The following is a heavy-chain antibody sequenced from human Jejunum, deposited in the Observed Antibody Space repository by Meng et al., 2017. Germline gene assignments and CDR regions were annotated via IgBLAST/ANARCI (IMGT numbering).Heavy chain of an antibody. Sequence: QVQLVQSGAEVKKPGASAKVSCEASGYTFTTLDINWVRQAAGQGLEWMGWMNPNSGITGYALKFRGRVTMTRDTSINTAYMELSSLTSEDTAIYYCARGVAAGFDYWGQGALVTVFS. CDR2: MNPNSGIT. J-gene: IGHJ4*02. V-gene: IGHV1-8*01. D-gene: IGHD6-13*01. CDR1: GYTFTTLD. CDR3: ARGVAAGFDY.